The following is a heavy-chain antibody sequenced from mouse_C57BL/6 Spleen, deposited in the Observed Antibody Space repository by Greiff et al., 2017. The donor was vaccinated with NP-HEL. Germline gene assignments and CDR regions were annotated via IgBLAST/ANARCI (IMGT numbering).Heavy chain of an antibody. D-gene: IGHD1-1*01. Sequence: QVHVKQSGAELARPGASVKMSCKASGYTFTSYTMHWVKQRPGQGLEWIGYINPSSGYTKYNQKFKDKATLTADKSSSTAYMQLSSLTSEDSAVYYCARAYGSSPYYAMDYWGQGTSVTVSS. CDR2: INPSSGYT. J-gene: IGHJ4*01. CDR3: ARAYGSSPYYAMDY. CDR1: GYTFTSYT. V-gene: IGHV1-4*01.